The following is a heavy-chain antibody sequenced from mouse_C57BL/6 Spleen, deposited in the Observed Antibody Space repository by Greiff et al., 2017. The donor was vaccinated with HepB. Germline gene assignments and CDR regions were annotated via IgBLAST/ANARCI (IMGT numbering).Heavy chain of an antibody. CDR1: DSEVFPIAY. J-gene: IGHJ1*03. CDR3: ARYDYEDWYFDV. CDR2: ILPSIGRT. Sequence: VKLQESGSELRSPGSSVKLSCKDFDSEVFPIAYMSWVRQKPGHGFEWIGGILPSIGRTIYGEKFEDKATLDADTLSNTAYLELNSLTSEDSAIYYCARYDYEDWYFDVWGTGTTVTVSS. V-gene: IGHV15-2*01. D-gene: IGHD2-4*01.